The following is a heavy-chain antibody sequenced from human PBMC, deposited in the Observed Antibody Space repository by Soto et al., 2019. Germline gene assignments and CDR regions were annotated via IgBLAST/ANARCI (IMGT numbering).Heavy chain of an antibody. CDR1: GFTFSSYG. CDR3: AKDRVSHDYGDYSLDY. J-gene: IGHJ4*02. D-gene: IGHD4-17*01. V-gene: IGHV3-30*18. CDR2: ISYDGSNK. Sequence: QVQLVESGGGVVQPGRSLRLSCAASGFTFSSYGMHWVRQAPGKGLEWVAVISYDGSNKYYADSVKGRFTISRDNSKNTLYLQMNSLRAEDTAVYYCAKDRVSHDYGDYSLDYWGQGTLVTVSS.